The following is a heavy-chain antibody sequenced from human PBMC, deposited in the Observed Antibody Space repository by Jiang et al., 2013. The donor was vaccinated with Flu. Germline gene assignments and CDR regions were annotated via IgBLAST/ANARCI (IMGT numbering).Heavy chain of an antibody. CDR1: TFTSYA. CDR3: AREWVGATSGSVGSFDY. J-gene: IGHJ4*02. CDR2: INAGNGNT. V-gene: IGHV1-3*01. Sequence: TFTSYAMHWVRQAPGQRLEWMGWINAGNGNTKYSQKFQGRVTITRDTSASTAYMELSSLRSEDTAVYYCAREWVGATSGSVGSFDYWGQGTLVTVSS. D-gene: IGHD1-26*01.